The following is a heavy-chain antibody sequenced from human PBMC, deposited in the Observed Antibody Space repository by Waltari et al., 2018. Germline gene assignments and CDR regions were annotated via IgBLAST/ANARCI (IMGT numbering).Heavy chain of an antibody. J-gene: IGHJ6*02. V-gene: IGHV3-7*01. CDR1: GFTFSSYW. Sequence: EVQLVESGGGLVQPGGSLRLSCAASGFTFSSYWMSWVRQAPGQGLEGVANIKQDGSEKYYVDAVKGRFTISRDNAKNSLYLQMNSLRAEDTAVYYCARDGAHYGSGSYSYYYYGMDVWGQGTTVTVSS. CDR2: IKQDGSEK. D-gene: IGHD3-10*01. CDR3: ARDGAHYGSGSYSYYYYGMDV.